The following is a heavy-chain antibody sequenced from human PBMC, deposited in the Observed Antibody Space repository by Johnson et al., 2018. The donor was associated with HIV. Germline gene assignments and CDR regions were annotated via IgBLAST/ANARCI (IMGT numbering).Heavy chain of an antibody. Sequence: EQLVESGGGVVRPGGSLRLSCAASGFTFSSYAMSWVRQAPEKGLEWVSAISGSGGSTYYADSVKGRFTISRDNSKNTLYLQMNSLRAEDTAVYYCAKGGPGFYAFDIWGQGTMVTVSS. V-gene: IGHV3-23*04. D-gene: IGHD1-14*01. CDR3: AKGGPGFYAFDI. CDR2: ISGSGGST. CDR1: GFTFSSYA. J-gene: IGHJ3*02.